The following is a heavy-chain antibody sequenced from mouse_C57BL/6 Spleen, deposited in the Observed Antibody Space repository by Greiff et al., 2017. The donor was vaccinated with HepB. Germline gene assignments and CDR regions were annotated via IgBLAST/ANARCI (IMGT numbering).Heavy chain of an antibody. D-gene: IGHD1-1*01. Sequence: EVKLMESGEGLVKPGGSLKLSCAASGFTFSSYAMSWVRQTPEKRLEWVAYISSGGDYIYYADTVKGRFTISRDNARNTLYLQMSSLKSEDTAMYYCTRDLLRYPGAMDYWGQGTSVTVSS. CDR2: ISSGGDYI. CDR1: GFTFSSYA. V-gene: IGHV5-9-1*02. J-gene: IGHJ4*01. CDR3: TRDLLRYPGAMDY.